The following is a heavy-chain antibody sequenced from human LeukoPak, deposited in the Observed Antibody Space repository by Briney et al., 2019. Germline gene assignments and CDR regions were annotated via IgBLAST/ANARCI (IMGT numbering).Heavy chain of an antibody. D-gene: IGHD3-22*01. CDR1: GFNFDDYG. Sequence: GGSLRLSCAASGFNFDDYGMSWVRQAPGMGLEWVSGINWNGGSTGYADSVNGRFTISRDNAKNSLYMQMNSLRAEDTALYYCARGYYYDSSGYSFFDYWGQGTLVTVSS. V-gene: IGHV3-20*04. CDR2: INWNGGST. J-gene: IGHJ4*02. CDR3: ARGYYYDSSGYSFFDY.